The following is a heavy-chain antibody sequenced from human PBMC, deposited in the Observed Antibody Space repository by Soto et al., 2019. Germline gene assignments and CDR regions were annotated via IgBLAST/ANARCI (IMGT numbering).Heavy chain of an antibody. CDR3: ARSPYFFRGPLDY. J-gene: IGHJ4*02. Sequence: PGGSLILSCAASGFTFSSYWMSWVRQAPVKGLEWVANIKQDGSEKYYVDSVKGRFTISRDNAKKSLYLQMNSLRAEDTAVYYCARSPYFFRGPLDYWGQGTLVTVSA. CDR1: GFTFSSYW. CDR2: IKQDGSEK. D-gene: IGHD3-9*01. V-gene: IGHV3-7*03.